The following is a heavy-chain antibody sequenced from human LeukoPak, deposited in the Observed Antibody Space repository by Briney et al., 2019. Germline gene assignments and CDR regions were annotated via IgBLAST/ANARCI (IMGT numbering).Heavy chain of an antibody. CDR1: GGTFSSYA. V-gene: IGHV1-69*05. Sequence: ASVKVSCKASGGTFSSYAISWVRQAPGQGLERMGGIIPIFGTANYAQKFQGRVTITTDESTSTAYMELSSLRSEDTAVYYCARVGAPYGDYGYYYYYMDVWGKGTTVTVSS. D-gene: IGHD4-17*01. CDR2: IIPIFGTA. CDR3: ARVGAPYGDYGYYYYYMDV. J-gene: IGHJ6*03.